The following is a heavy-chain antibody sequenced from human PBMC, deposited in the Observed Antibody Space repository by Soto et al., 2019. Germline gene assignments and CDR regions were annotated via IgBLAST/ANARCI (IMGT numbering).Heavy chain of an antibody. Sequence: QLQLQESGPGLVKPSEPLSLTCTVSGGSISRSSYCWGWIRQPPGKGLEWIGSIYYKGSTQYNPSHKSRVTISVDTSTNQSSLKLCSVTAADTAVYYCATLGFGEADYWGPVTLGTVSS. J-gene: IGHJ4*02. CDR3: ATLGFGEADY. CDR1: GGSISRSSYC. V-gene: IGHV4-39*01. CDR2: IYYKGST. D-gene: IGHD3-10*01.